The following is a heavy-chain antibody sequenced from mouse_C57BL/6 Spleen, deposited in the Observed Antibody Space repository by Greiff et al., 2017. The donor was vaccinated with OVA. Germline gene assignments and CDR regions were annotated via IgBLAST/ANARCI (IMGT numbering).Heavy chain of an antibody. CDR2: IDPSDSYT. CDR1: GYTFTSYW. CDR3: ARRYYGSSYYFDY. J-gene: IGHJ2*01. Sequence: VQLQQPGAELVKPGASVKLSCKASGYTFTSYWMQWVKQRPGQGLEWIGEIDPSDSYTNYNQKFKGKATLTVDTSSSTAYMQVSSLTSEDSAVYYCARRYYGSSYYFDYWGQGTTLTVSS. V-gene: IGHV1-50*01. D-gene: IGHD1-1*01.